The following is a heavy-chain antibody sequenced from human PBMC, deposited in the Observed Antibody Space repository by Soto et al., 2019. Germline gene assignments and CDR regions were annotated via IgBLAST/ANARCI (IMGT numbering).Heavy chain of an antibody. D-gene: IGHD2-2*01. Sequence: GGSLRLSCAASGFTFSSYSMNWVRQAPGKGLEWVSSISSSSSYIYYADSVKGRFTISRDNAKNSLYLQMNSLRAEDTAVYYCAREKLLSLNWFDPWGQGTLVTVSS. J-gene: IGHJ5*02. CDR2: ISSSSSYI. CDR3: AREKLLSLNWFDP. CDR1: GFTFSSYS. V-gene: IGHV3-21*01.